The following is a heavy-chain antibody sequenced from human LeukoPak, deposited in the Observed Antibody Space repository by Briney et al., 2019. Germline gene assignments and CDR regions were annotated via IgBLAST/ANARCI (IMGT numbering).Heavy chain of an antibody. D-gene: IGHD5-18*01. CDR3: VREARGYHYTYFDY. J-gene: IGHJ4*01. CDR2: VSSGVHA. Sequence: GGSLRLSCTASGFSLGSHDMRWVRQIPGQGLEWVAAVSSGVHAFFADCVQGGLTASREDARRSLYLQMNSLSAGDTAVYYCVREARGYHYTYFDYWGQGTLVTVSS. V-gene: IGHV3-13*01. CDR1: GFSLGSHD.